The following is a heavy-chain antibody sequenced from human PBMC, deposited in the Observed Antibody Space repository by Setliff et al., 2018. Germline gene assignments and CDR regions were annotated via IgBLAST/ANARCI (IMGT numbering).Heavy chain of an antibody. CDR1: GFTFSTYA. CDR2: ITGNGNRL. CDR3: ARGRNIAARLFDS. V-gene: IGHV3-23*01. Sequence: GGSLRLSCAASGFTFSTYALSWVRQAPGKGPEWVSTITGNGNRLYYADSVKGRFIVSRDNSNNTMYLQLRSLRADDTAIYYCARGRNIAARLFDSWGQGTRVTVSS. D-gene: IGHD6-6*01. J-gene: IGHJ4*02.